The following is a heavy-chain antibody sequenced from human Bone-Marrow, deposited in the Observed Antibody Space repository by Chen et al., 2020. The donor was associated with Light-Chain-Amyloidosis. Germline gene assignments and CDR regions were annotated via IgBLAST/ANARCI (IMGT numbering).Heavy chain of an antibody. CDR3: ARRRDGYNFDY. V-gene: IGHV5-51*01. D-gene: IGHD5-12*01. CDR2: IYPDDSDA. CDR1: GYTFPNYW. J-gene: IGHJ4*02. Sequence: EVQLEQSGPEVKKPGESLKLSCKGSGYTFPNYWIGWVRQMPGKGLAWMGVIYPDDSDARYSPSFEGQVTISADKSITTAYLQWRSLKASDTAMYYCARRRDGYNFDYWGQGTLVTVSS.